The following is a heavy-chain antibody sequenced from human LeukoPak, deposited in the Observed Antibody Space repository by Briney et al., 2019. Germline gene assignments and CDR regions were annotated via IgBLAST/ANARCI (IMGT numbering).Heavy chain of an antibody. Sequence: GGSLRLYCVASGFTFDDYSMHWVRQVPGKGLEWVSSITWGSGRMDYADSGKGRFIISRDNGKKSLYLQMNSLRVDDTAVYYCVKDRYCSGGTCYWFDDWGQGTLVIVSS. CDR3: VKDRYCSGGTCYWFDD. D-gene: IGHD2-15*01. V-gene: IGHV3-9*01. CDR1: GFTFDDYS. J-gene: IGHJ4*02. CDR2: ITWGSGRM.